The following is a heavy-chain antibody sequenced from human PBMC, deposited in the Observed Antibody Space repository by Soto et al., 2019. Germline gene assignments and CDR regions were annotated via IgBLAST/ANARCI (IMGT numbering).Heavy chain of an antibody. Sequence: SGPTLVNPTHTLTLTYTFSGLSLTTIGVGVAWIRQPPGKAAEWLALIYWNDDKRYSPSLQSRLTTTKDTSNNQVVLTLTNMDPVDTATYYCAHRLGSRGSFDYWGQGSLVTVSS. V-gene: IGHV2-5*01. D-gene: IGHD6-25*01. CDR1: GLSLTTIGVG. J-gene: IGHJ4*02. CDR2: IYWNDDK. CDR3: AHRLGSRGSFDY.